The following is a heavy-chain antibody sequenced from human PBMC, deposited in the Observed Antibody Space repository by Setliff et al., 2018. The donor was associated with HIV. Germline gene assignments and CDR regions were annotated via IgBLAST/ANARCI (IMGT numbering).Heavy chain of an antibody. Sequence: PSETLSLTCAVYGGSFSGYYWSWIRQSPGKGLEWIGTIYSSGSTFYKASLKSRVIISLDTAKNQFSLKLRSVTAADTAVYYCATGGHRLHDYWARERWSPSPQ. CDR1: GGSFSGYY. J-gene: IGHJ4*02. D-gene: IGHD1-26*01. CDR3: ATGGHRLHDY. CDR2: IYSSGST. V-gene: IGHV4-34*01.